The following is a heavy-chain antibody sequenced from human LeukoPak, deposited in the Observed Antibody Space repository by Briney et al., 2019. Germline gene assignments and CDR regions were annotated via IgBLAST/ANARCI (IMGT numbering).Heavy chain of an antibody. CDR1: GFTFSSYS. CDR2: ISSSSSYI. V-gene: IGHV3-21*01. CDR3: ARAEFDCSGGSCYPLGFDP. J-gene: IGHJ5*02. D-gene: IGHD2-15*01. Sequence: GGSLRLSCAASGFTFSSYSMNWVRQAPGKGLEWVSSISSSSSYIYYADSVKGRFTIFRDNAKNSLYLQMNSLRAEDTAVYYCARAEFDCSGGSCYPLGFDPWGQGTLVTVSS.